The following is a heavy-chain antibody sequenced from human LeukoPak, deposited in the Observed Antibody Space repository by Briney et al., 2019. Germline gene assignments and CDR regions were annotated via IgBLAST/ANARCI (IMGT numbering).Heavy chain of an antibody. V-gene: IGHV4-31*03. CDR1: GGSISSGGYY. Sequence: SETLSLTCTVSGGSISSGGYYWSWIRQHPGKGLEWIEYIYYSGSTYYNPSLKSRVTISVDTSKNQFSLKLSSVTAADTAVYYCARGQYSSGWLDYWGQGTLVTVSS. J-gene: IGHJ4*02. D-gene: IGHD6-19*01. CDR3: ARGQYSSGWLDY. CDR2: IYYSGST.